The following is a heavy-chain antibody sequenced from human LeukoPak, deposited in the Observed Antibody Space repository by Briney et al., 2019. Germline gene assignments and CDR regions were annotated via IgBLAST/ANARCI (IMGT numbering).Heavy chain of an antibody. V-gene: IGHV4-34*01. J-gene: IGHJ4*02. Sequence: SETLSLTCAVYGGSFSGYYWSWIRQPPGKGLEWIGEINHSGSTNYNPSLKSRVTISVDTSKNQFSLKLSSVTAADTAVYYCARFTRGGVGYRGQGTLVTVSS. CDR3: ARFTRGGVGY. CDR2: INHSGST. CDR1: GGSFSGYY. D-gene: IGHD2-8*01.